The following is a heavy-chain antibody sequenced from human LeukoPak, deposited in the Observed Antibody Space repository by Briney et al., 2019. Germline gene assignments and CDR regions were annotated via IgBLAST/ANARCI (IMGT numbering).Heavy chain of an antibody. CDR1: GFTFSSYE. J-gene: IGHJ4*02. D-gene: IGHD3-22*01. CDR2: ISSSGSTI. Sequence: GGSLRLSCAASGFTFSSYEMNWVRQAPGKGLEWVSYISSSGSTIYYADSVKGRFTMSRDNAKNSLYLQMNSLRAEDTAVYYCARGVGWLHFDYWGQGTLVTVSS. CDR3: ARGVGWLHFDY. V-gene: IGHV3-48*03.